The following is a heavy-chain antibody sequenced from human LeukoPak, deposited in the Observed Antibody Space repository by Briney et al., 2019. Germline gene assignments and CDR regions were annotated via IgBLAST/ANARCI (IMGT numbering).Heavy chain of an antibody. Sequence: SETLSLTCTVSGGSISSGGYYWSWIRQHPGKGLEWIGYIYYSGSTYYNPSLKSRVTISVDTSKNQFSLKLSSVTAADTAVYYCARDGYYYGSSGSRRGAFDIWGQGTMVTVSS. J-gene: IGHJ3*02. CDR1: GGSISSGGYY. CDR3: ARDGYYYGSSGSRRGAFDI. V-gene: IGHV4-31*03. CDR2: IYYSGST. D-gene: IGHD3-22*01.